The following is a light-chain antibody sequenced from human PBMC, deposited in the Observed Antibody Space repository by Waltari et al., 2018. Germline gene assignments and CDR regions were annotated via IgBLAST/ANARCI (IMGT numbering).Light chain of an antibody. CDR3: QSYDNTGGVI. J-gene: IGLJ2*01. V-gene: IGLV1-40*01. CDR2: GHS. Sequence: QSVLTQPPSVSGAPGQRVTISCTGTYSNIGADYALPCYQPFPGTAPQLLISGHSNRPSGVPDRFSGSKSGTSASLAITGLQTEDEADYYCQSYDNTGGVIFGGGTRLTVL. CDR1: YSNIGADYA.